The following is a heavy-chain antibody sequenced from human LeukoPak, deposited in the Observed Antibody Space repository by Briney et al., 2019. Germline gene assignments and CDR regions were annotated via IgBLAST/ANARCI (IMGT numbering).Heavy chain of an antibody. CDR1: GFTFSSYA. D-gene: IGHD1-26*01. CDR3: AKVGSGTYLSLWYFDY. J-gene: IGHJ4*02. V-gene: IGHV3-23*01. CDR2: ISGRGGSA. Sequence: GGSLRLSCTASGFTFSSYAMSWVRRAPGKGLEGGSAISGRGGSAYYADSVKGRFTISRDNSKNTLYLQMNSLRAEDTAVYSCAKVGSGTYLSLWYFDYWGRGTLVTVSS.